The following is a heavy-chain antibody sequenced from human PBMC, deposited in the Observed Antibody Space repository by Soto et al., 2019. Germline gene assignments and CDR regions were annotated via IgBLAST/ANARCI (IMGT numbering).Heavy chain of an antibody. Sequence: QVQLQESGPGLVKPSETLSLTCVVSGGSLSSYYWSWIRQPPGKGLEWVGYIYYRWSTNYNPSLKSRGTISVDTSKNQFSLKLSSVTAADTAVYYCARNWGSTNDYWGRGTLVPVSS. CDR2: IYYRWST. V-gene: IGHV4-59*01. D-gene: IGHD3-16*01. CDR1: GGSLSSYY. CDR3: ARNWGSTNDY. J-gene: IGHJ4*02.